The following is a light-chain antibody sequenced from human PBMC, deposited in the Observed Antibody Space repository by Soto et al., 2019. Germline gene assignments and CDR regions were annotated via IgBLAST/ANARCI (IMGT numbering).Light chain of an antibody. CDR3: CSLTTSHTYV. CDR1: SIDIGHYDY. Sequence: SALSQPSAVSGSPGKSITISCTETSIDIGHYDYVSWYQQHPGKAPKLMIYDVTYRPSGVSNRYSGYKSGNSASLTISGLQAEDEADYYCCSLTTSHTYVFGSGTKVTVL. CDR2: DVT. V-gene: IGLV2-14*03. J-gene: IGLJ1*01.